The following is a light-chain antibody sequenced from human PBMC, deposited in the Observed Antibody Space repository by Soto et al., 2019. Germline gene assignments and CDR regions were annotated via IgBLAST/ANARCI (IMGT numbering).Light chain of an antibody. J-gene: IGKJ4*01. CDR3: RQYKSYPLT. CDR2: KSS. Sequence: DIQMTQSPSTLSASVGDRVSITCRASQSISSWLAWYQQQPVKAPKVLIYKSSTLESGVPSRFRGSGSGTEFTLNISSLQPDDFATYYCRQYKSYPLTFGGGTKVEIK. CDR1: QSISSW. V-gene: IGKV1-5*03.